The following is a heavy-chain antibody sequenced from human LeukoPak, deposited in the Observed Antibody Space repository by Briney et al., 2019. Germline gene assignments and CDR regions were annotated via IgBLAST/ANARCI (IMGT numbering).Heavy chain of an antibody. Sequence: SETLSLTCAVSGGSINSDGYSWSWIRQPPGKGLEWIGYIYHSGSTYYNPSLKSRVTISVDRSKNQFSLKLSSVTAADTAVYYCARDQCYYDSSGYRGCWFDPWGQGTLVTVSS. CDR1: GGSINSDGYS. D-gene: IGHD3-22*01. J-gene: IGHJ5*02. CDR2: IYHSGST. V-gene: IGHV4-30-2*01. CDR3: ARDQCYYDSSGYRGCWFDP.